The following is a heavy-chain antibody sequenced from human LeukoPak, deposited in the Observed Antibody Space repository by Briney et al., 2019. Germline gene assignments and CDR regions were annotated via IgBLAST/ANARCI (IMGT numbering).Heavy chain of an antibody. J-gene: IGHJ4*02. Sequence: ASVKVSCKASGYTFTGYYMHWVRQAPGQGLEWMGWISTYNGNTNYAQNLQGRVTMTTDTSTSTAYMDLRSLRSDDTAVYYCARGPGTHGSDYWGQGTLVTVSS. CDR3: ARGPGTHGSDY. D-gene: IGHD1-26*01. V-gene: IGHV1-18*04. CDR1: GYTFTGYY. CDR2: ISTYNGNT.